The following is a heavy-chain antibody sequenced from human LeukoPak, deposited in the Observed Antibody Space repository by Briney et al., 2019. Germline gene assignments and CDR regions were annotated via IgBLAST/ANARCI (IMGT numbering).Heavy chain of an antibody. J-gene: IGHJ6*03. Sequence: PGGSLRLSCAASGFTFSSYSMNWVRQAPGKGLEWVSYISSSSSTIYYADSVKGRFTISRDNAKNSLYLQMNSLRAEDTAVYYCARVRSKYYYYMDVWGKGPRSPSP. CDR2: ISSSSSTI. CDR3: ARVRSKYYYYMDV. D-gene: IGHD4-11*01. V-gene: IGHV3-48*01. CDR1: GFTFSSYS.